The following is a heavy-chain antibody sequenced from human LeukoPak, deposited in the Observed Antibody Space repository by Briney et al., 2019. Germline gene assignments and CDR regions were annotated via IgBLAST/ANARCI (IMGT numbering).Heavy chain of an antibody. Sequence: GGSLRLSCTTSGFTFRDYGMSWFRQVPGRGLEWVSFIRSKTYSGATDYAASVRGRFVISRDDSESIAYLQMNSLKTEDTGVYYCTRNPHPFCSGVHCPSDSWGQGTLVTVSP. CDR2: IRSKTYSGAT. V-gene: IGHV3-49*03. CDR1: GFTFRDYG. CDR3: TRNPHPFCSGVHCPSDS. D-gene: IGHD2-15*01. J-gene: IGHJ4*02.